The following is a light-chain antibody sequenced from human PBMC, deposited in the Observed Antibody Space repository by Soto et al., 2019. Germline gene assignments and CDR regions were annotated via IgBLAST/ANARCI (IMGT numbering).Light chain of an antibody. CDR1: QGISSY. CDR2: AAA. CDR3: QQPET. Sequence: IQLTQSPSSLSASVGDRVTITCRARQGISSYLAWYQQKPGKAPKLLIYAAATLQSGVPSRFSGSGSGTDFTLTISSLQPEDFATYSCQQPETFGQGTKVAIK. V-gene: IGKV1-9*01. J-gene: IGKJ1*01.